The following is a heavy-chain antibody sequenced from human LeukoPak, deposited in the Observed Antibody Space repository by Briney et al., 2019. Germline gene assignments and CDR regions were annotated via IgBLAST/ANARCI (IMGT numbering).Heavy chain of an antibody. D-gene: IGHD1-1*01. CDR1: GGSISSGSYY. CDR2: IYYSGST. Sequence: KPSETLSLTCTVSGGSISSGSYYWGWIRQPPGKGVEWIGSIYYSGSTYYNPSLKSRVTISVDTSKNQFSLKLSSVTAADTAVYYCARQLRTTGTTGYFDYWGQGTLVTVSS. J-gene: IGHJ4*02. CDR3: ARQLRTTGTTGYFDY. V-gene: IGHV4-39*01.